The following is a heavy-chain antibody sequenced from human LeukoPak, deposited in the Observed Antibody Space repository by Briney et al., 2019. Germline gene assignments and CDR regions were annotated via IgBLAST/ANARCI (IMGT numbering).Heavy chain of an antibody. V-gene: IGHV3-23*01. Sequence: GGSLRLSCAASGFTYSSYAMSWVRQAPGKGLEWVSAISGSGGSTYYADSVKGRFTISRDNSKNTLYLQMNSLRAEDTAVYYCLPVLRYFDWGPFAFDYWGQGTLVTVSS. CDR1: GFTYSSYA. J-gene: IGHJ4*02. CDR3: LPVLRYFDWGPFAFDY. CDR2: ISGSGGST. D-gene: IGHD3-9*01.